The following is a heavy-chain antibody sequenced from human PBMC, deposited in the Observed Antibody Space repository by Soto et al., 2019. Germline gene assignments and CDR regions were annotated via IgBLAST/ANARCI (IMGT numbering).Heavy chain of an antibody. CDR2: IYWNDDK. V-gene: IGHV2-5*01. Sequence: QITLKESGPTLVKPTQTLTLTCTFSGFSFRSNGVGVGWIRQPPGKALEWLALIYWNDDKRYSPSLNSRLTITKDISNNQVVVRMTNMDPGDTATYYCAHHIAAAIPFDNWGQGTLVRVSS. J-gene: IGHJ4*02. CDR3: AHHIAAAIPFDN. CDR1: GFSFRSNGVG. D-gene: IGHD6-13*01.